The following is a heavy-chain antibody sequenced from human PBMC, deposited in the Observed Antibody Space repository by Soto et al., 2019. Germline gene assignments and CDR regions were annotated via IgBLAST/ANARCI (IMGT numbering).Heavy chain of an antibody. V-gene: IGHV3-30*18. J-gene: IGHJ6*02. D-gene: IGHD6-13*01. CDR2: ISYDGSNK. Sequence: QVQLVESGGGVVQPGRSLRLSCAASGFTFSSYGMQWVSQAPGQGLEWVAVISYDGSNKYYADSVKGRFTISRDNSKNTLYLQMNSLRAEDTAVYYCAKEGSSSWDGMDVWGQGTTVTVSS. CDR1: GFTFSSYG. CDR3: AKEGSSSWDGMDV.